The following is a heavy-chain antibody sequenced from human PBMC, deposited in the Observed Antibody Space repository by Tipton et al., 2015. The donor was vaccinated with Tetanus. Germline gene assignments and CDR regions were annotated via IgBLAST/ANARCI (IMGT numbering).Heavy chain of an antibody. CDR3: ARRQTYCTNGFCPFEN. J-gene: IGHJ4*02. CDR1: GGSISSSAYF. Sequence: TLSLTCTVSGGSISSSAYFWSWIRQHPGQGLEWIGYISHSGDTYSNPSLKSRVTISVDTSKNQFSLRPSSVTAADTAVYYCARRQTYCTNGFCPFENWGQGTLVAVSS. D-gene: IGHD2-8*01. CDR2: ISHSGDT. V-gene: IGHV4-31*03.